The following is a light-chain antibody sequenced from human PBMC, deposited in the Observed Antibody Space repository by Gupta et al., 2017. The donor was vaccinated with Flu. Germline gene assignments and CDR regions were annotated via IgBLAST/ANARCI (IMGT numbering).Light chain of an antibody. Sequence: QSSLTQPPSASASPRQAVTFSRTGTGNDVSGSNHVSWYQQPPGKAPNVIVYDVSQRPSGVPDRFSGSKSGNTASLTICGLQAEDEAEYYCCSSASSNIHWVFGGGTKVTVL. J-gene: IGLJ3*02. CDR1: GNDVSGSNH. CDR3: CSSASSNIHWV. CDR2: DVS. V-gene: IGLV2-11*01.